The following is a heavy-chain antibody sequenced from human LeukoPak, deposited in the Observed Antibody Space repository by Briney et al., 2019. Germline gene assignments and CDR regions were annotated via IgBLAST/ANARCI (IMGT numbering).Heavy chain of an antibody. J-gene: IGHJ5*02. V-gene: IGHV1-18*01. CDR2: ISAYNGNT. Sequence: GASVKVSCKTSGYTFTSYGISWVRQAPGQGLEWMGWISAYNGNTNYAQKLRGRVTMTTDTSTSTAYMELRSLRSDDTAVYYCAREIHSEDIAVTGNWFDPWGQGTLVTVSS. D-gene: IGHD6-19*01. CDR1: GYTFTSYG. CDR3: AREIHSEDIAVTGNWFDP.